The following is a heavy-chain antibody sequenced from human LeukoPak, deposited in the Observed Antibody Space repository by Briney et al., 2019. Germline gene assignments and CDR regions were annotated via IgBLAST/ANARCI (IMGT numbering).Heavy chain of an antibody. Sequence: GGSLRLSCAASDFSVSSVYMSWVRQAPGKGLEWVAVISYDGSNKYYADSVKGRFTISRDTSKNTLYLQMNSLRAEDTAMYYCVRDRCSSCHYFDCWGQGTLVTVSS. D-gene: IGHD6-13*01. CDR1: DFSVSSVY. CDR3: VRDRCSSCHYFDC. V-gene: IGHV3-30-3*01. CDR2: ISYDGSNK. J-gene: IGHJ4*02.